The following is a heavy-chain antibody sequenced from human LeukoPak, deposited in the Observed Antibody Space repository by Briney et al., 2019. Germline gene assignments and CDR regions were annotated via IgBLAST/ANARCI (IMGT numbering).Heavy chain of an antibody. CDR2: IYSGGST. Sequence: PGGSLRLSCVVSGFTVSNNYMSWVRQAPGTGLEWVSVIYSGGSTYYADSVKGRFTVSRDNSKNTLYLQMNTLGAEDTAVYYCARGMSPIAAAGTEPTRDYWGQGTLVTVSS. CDR3: ARGMSPIAAAGTEPTRDY. D-gene: IGHD6-13*01. CDR1: GFTVSNNY. J-gene: IGHJ4*02. V-gene: IGHV3-53*01.